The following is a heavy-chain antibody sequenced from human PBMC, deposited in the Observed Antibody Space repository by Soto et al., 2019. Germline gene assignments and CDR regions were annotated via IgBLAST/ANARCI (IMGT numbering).Heavy chain of an antibody. CDR2: VVHWGTS. Sequence: QVQLQESGPGLVKSSETLSLTCAVSGASITDNNWWSWVRQSPGKGLEWIGEVVHWGTSNYNPSLGSRVTVSMDRSKNQVSLTLISVTAADSAVYYCARHVGVPGTRGFDYWGQGILVTVSS. V-gene: IGHV4-4*02. CDR1: GASITDNNW. D-gene: IGHD6-19*01. J-gene: IGHJ4*02. CDR3: ARHVGVPGTRGFDY.